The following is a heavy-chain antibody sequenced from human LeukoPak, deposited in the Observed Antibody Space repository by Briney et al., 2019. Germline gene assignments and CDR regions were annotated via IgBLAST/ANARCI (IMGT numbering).Heavy chain of an antibody. Sequence: GGSLRLSCAASGFTFDDYAMHWVRQAPGKGLEWVSGISWNSGSIGYADSVKGRFTIPRDNAKNSLYLQMNSLRAGDTAIYYCARGGGWYDIDNWGQGALVTVSS. CDR2: ISWNSGSI. CDR3: ARGGGWYDIDN. J-gene: IGHJ4*02. V-gene: IGHV3-9*01. CDR1: GFTFDDYA. D-gene: IGHD6-19*01.